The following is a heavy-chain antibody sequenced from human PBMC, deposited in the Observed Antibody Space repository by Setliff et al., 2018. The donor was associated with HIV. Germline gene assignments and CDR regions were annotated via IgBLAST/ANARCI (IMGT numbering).Heavy chain of an antibody. Sequence: SETLSLTCAVYGGSFSGFYWTFIRQSPGKGLEWIGEINRSGSTNYNSSLKSRVTMSVDTSKRQFSLKLASVTAADTAIYYCARQSTMAAAAFDYWGQGTLVTVSS. CDR2: INRSGST. CDR1: GGSFSGFY. J-gene: IGHJ4*02. CDR3: ARQSTMAAAAFDY. V-gene: IGHV4-34*10. D-gene: IGHD6-13*01.